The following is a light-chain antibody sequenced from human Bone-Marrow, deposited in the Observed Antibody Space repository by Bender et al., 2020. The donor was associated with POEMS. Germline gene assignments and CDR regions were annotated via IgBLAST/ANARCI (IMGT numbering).Light chain of an antibody. V-gene: IGLV3-21*03. CDR2: DDS. CDR3: QVWDSRSDAVV. Sequence: SYVLTQPPSVSVAPGRTASITCGGDDIGSKSVHWYQQKPGQAPVLVVYDDSGRPSEIPERFSGSNSGNRATLTISRVEAGDEADYYCQVWDSRSDAVVFGGGTKVTVL. J-gene: IGLJ2*01. CDR1: DIGSKS.